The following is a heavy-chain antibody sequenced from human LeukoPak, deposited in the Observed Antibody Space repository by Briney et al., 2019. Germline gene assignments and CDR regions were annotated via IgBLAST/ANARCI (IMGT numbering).Heavy chain of an antibody. CDR3: AIHHYDILTGYYDY. J-gene: IGHJ4*02. CDR2: ISWNSGSI. CDR1: GFTFDDYA. D-gene: IGHD3-9*01. V-gene: IGHV3-9*01. Sequence: GGSLRLSCAASGFTFDDYAMHWVRQAPGKGLEWVSGISWNSGSIGYADSVKGRFTISRDNSKNTLYLQMNSLRAEDTAVYYCAIHHYDILTGYYDYWGQGTLVTVSS.